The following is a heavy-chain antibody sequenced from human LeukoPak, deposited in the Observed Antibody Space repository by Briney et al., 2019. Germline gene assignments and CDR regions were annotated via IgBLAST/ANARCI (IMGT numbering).Heavy chain of an antibody. D-gene: IGHD5-18*01. J-gene: IGHJ4*02. CDR3: AGRVTGYSSGYVY. CDR1: GITFSNYA. CDR2: ISGSAHKI. Sequence: PGRPLRLSCVASGITFSNYAVSWVRQAPDKGLDWVSVISGSAHKIRYADSVKGRFTISRDNSVNIVYLQMNNLRAEDTAVYYCAGRVTGYSSGYVYWGQGTLVTVSS. V-gene: IGHV3-23*01.